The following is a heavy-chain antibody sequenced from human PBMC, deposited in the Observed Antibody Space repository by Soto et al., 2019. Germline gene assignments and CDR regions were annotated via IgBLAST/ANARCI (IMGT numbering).Heavy chain of an antibody. V-gene: IGHV4-59*11. Sequence: SETLSLTCSVSGDSINSRYWSWIRQPPGKGLEWIGYIDYVGSTSYAPSLQSRVTMSVDTSKNQVSLKLRYVTAADTAVYYCVRQRGSYFDFWGQGTLVTVSS. CDR1: GDSINSRY. J-gene: IGHJ4*02. CDR3: VRQRGSYFDF. CDR2: IDYVGST. D-gene: IGHD3-10*01.